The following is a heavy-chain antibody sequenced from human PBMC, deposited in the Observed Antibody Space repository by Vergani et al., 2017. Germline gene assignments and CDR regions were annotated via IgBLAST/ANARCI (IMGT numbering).Heavy chain of an antibody. CDR1: GFSFTSYW. D-gene: IGHD3-9*01. Sequence: DVHLAESGGGFFQPGGSLRLSCSASGFSFTSYWMPWFPQVPGKGLLWVSRIKSDGSITAYADSVKGRFTISRDNAQNTLYLQMNSLRVEDTGVYYCARARCIETCYMSNWLDSWGQGTLVTVSS. CDR2: IKSDGSIT. CDR3: ARARCIETCYMSNWLDS. J-gene: IGHJ5*01. V-gene: IGHV3-74*03.